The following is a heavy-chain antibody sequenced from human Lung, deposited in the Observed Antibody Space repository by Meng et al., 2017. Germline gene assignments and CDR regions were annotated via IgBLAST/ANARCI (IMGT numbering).Heavy chain of an antibody. CDR2: INHSGST. J-gene: IGHJ4*02. V-gene: IGHV4-34*01. Sequence: VQLQQWCAGLLNPSETLSLTCVVSGGSFSDYYWSWIRQPPGKGLEWIGEINHSGSTNYNPSLESRATISVDTSQNNLSLKLSSVTAADSAVYYCARGPTTMAHDFDYWGQGTLVTVSS. CDR1: GGSFSDYY. CDR3: ARGPTTMAHDFDY. D-gene: IGHD4-11*01.